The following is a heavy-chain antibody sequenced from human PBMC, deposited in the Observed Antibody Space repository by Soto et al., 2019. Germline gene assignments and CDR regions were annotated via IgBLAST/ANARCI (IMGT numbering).Heavy chain of an antibody. D-gene: IGHD3-3*01. J-gene: IGHJ6*02. CDR1: GGTFSSYA. Sequence: QVQLVQSGAEVKKPGSSVKVSCKASGGTFSSYAISWVRQAPGQGLEWMGGIIPIFGTANYAQKFQGRVTITADESTSTAYMELSSLRSEDTAVYYCARELLEWLLPTAYYYYGMDVWGQGTTVTVSS. CDR3: ARELLEWLLPTAYYYYGMDV. CDR2: IIPIFGTA. V-gene: IGHV1-69*01.